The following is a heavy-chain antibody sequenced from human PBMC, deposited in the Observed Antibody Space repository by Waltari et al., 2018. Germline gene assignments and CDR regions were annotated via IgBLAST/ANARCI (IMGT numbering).Heavy chain of an antibody. CDR2: INPNSGGT. CDR3: ASGFMVTFGYRILDAFDI. CDR1: GYTFTGYY. V-gene: IGHV1-2*02. Sequence: QVQLVQSGAEVKKPGASVKVSCKASGYTFTGYYMHWVRQAPGQGLEWMGWINPNSGGTNYAQKFQGRVTMTRDTSISTAYMELSRLRSDDTAVYYCASGFMVTFGYRILDAFDIWGQGTMVTVSS. J-gene: IGHJ3*02. D-gene: IGHD3-16*01.